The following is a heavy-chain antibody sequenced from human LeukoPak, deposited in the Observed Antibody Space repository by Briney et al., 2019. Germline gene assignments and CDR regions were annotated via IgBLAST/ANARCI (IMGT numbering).Heavy chain of an antibody. V-gene: IGHV1-69*13. CDR3: AREVGNHYYHLFDH. CDR2: IIPIFGTA. J-gene: IGHJ4*02. CDR1: GGTFSSYA. Sequence: SVKVSCKASGGTFSSYAISWVRQAPGQGLEWMGGIIPIFGTANYAQKFQGRVTITAGESTSTGYMELSSLRSEDTAVYYCAREVGNHYYHLFDHWGQGTLVTVSS. D-gene: IGHD4-23*01.